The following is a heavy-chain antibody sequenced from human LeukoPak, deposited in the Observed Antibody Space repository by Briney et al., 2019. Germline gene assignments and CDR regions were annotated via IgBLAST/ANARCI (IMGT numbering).Heavy chain of an antibody. CDR3: ARDPVDTA. Sequence: GGSLRLSCAASGFTFISYAMTWVRQAPGKGLEWVANIKQDGSEKNYVDSVKGRFTISRDNVKNSLYLQMNSLRAEDTAVYYCARDPVDTAWGQGTLVTVSS. CDR1: GFTFISYA. CDR2: IKQDGSEK. D-gene: IGHD5-18*01. V-gene: IGHV3-7*01. J-gene: IGHJ4*02.